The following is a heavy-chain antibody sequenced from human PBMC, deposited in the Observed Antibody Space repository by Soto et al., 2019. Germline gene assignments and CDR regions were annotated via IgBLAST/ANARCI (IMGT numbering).Heavy chain of an antibody. Sequence: QVQLVESGGGVVQPGTSLRLSCVGSGFTFRSFVIHWVRQAPGKGLEWVALTSYDGSNKYYDDSVKGRFTISRDNSRNTVDLPMDSLRLEDPALYYCARWGTTGGLDVWGQGTWVSVSS. CDR1: GFTFRSFV. V-gene: IGHV3-30*19. D-gene: IGHD3-16*01. CDR2: TSYDGSNK. CDR3: ARWGTTGGLDV. J-gene: IGHJ6*02.